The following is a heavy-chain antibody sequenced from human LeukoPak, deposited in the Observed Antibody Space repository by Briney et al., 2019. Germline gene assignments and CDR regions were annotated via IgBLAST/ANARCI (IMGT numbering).Heavy chain of an antibody. CDR3: ARDGENHYYDY. J-gene: IGHJ4*02. D-gene: IGHD7-27*01. Sequence: GGSLRLSCTASGFTVSSNHMSWVRQAPGKGLEWVSVIYSGGTIYYADSVKGRFTISRDNSKNTVYLEMNSLRAEDTAVYYCARDGENHYYDYWGQGTLVTVST. V-gene: IGHV3-66*01. CDR2: IYSGGTI. CDR1: GFTVSSNH.